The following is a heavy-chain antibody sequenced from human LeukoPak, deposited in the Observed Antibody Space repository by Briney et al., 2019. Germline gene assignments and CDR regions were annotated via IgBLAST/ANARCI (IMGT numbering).Heavy chain of an antibody. Sequence: ASVKVSCKASGYTFTSYYMHWVRPSPGQGLEWMGWINSNSGGTNYALKFRGRVTMTRDTSISTAYMDLSSLRSDDTAVYYCARVLVPAGGGVVDYWGQGTLVTVSS. CDR1: GYTFTSYY. CDR2: INSNSGGT. J-gene: IGHJ4*02. D-gene: IGHD3-16*01. V-gene: IGHV1-2*02. CDR3: ARVLVPAGGGVVDY.